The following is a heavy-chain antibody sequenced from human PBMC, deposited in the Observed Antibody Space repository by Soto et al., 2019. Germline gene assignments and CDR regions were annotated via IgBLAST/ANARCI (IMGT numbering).Heavy chain of an antibody. V-gene: IGHV4-59*08. D-gene: IGHD2-2*01. CDR2: SYYSGST. Sequence: SETLSLTCTVSGGSISSYYWSWIRQPPGKGLEWIGYSYYSGSTNYNPSLKSRVTISVDTSKNQFSLKVTSVTAADTAVYYCARLYGYCIRNSCHGHYDMDVWGQGTTVTVSS. CDR3: ARLYGYCIRNSCHGHYDMDV. J-gene: IGHJ6*02. CDR1: GGSISSYY.